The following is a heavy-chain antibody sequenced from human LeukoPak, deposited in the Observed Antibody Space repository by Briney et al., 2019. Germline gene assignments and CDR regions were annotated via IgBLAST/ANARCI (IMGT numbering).Heavy chain of an antibody. CDR1: GFTFSSYS. D-gene: IGHD5-24*01. V-gene: IGHV3-21*01. J-gene: IGHJ5*02. Sequence: GGSLRLSCAASGFTFSSYSMNWVRQAPGTGLEWVSSISSSSSYIYYADSVKGRFTISRDNAKNSLYLQMNSLRAEDTAVYSCARGTELATMGSWFDPWGQGTLVTVSS. CDR2: ISSSSSYI. CDR3: ARGTELATMGSWFDP.